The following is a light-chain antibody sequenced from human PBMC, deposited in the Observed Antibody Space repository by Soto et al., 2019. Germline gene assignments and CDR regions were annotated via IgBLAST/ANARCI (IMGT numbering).Light chain of an antibody. V-gene: IGLV2-11*01. CDR3: CSFPGSSTYV. J-gene: IGLJ1*01. CDR2: DVS. Sequence: QSVLTQPRSVSGSPGQSVTISCTGTSSNVGRYDYVSWYQVHPGKVPKVILYDVSKRPSGVPDRFSGSKSGNTASLTISGLQADDEADYYCCSFPGSSTYVFGAGTKLTVL. CDR1: SSNVGRYDY.